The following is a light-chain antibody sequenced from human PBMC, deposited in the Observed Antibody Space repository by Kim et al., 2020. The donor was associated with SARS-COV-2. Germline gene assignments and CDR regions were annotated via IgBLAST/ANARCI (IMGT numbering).Light chain of an antibody. Sequence: VALGQTVRMTCQGDSLRSYYASWYQQKPGQAPVLVIYGKNNRPSGLPDRFSGSSSGNTASLTITGAQAEDEADYYCNSRDSSGNRVFGGGTKLTVL. CDR1: SLRSYY. CDR2: GKN. V-gene: IGLV3-19*01. J-gene: IGLJ3*02. CDR3: NSRDSSGNRV.